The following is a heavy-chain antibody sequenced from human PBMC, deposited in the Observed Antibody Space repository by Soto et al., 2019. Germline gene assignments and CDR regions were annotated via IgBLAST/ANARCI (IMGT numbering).Heavy chain of an antibody. CDR1: GFTFDDYG. CDR3: ARDPYGSGSYKVGMGY. V-gene: IGHV3-20*04. Sequence: EVQLVESGGGVVRPGGSLSLSCAASGFTFDDYGMSWVRQAPGKGLEWVSGINWNGGSTAYADSVKGRFTISRDNAKNSLYLQMNSLRAEDTALYYCARDPYGSGSYKVGMGYWGQGTLVTVSS. CDR2: INWNGGST. J-gene: IGHJ4*02. D-gene: IGHD3-10*01.